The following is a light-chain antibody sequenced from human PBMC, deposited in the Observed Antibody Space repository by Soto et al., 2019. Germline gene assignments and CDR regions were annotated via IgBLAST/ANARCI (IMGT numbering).Light chain of an antibody. CDR3: QQRSNWPPIT. CDR1: QSVSSY. CDR2: DAS. Sequence: EMVLTQSPATLSLSPGERATLSCRASQSVSSYLAWYQQKPGQAPRLLIYDASNRATGIPARFSGSGSGTDFTLTISSLEPEDFAAYYCQQRSNWPPITFGQGTRLEIK. V-gene: IGKV3-11*01. J-gene: IGKJ5*01.